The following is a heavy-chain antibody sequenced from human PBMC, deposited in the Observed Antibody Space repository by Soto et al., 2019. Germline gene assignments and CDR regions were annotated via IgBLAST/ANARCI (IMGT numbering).Heavy chain of an antibody. J-gene: IGHJ4*02. V-gene: IGHV4-34*01. CDR1: GGSFSGYY. CDR2: INHSGST. CDR3: ASYGQLWLYPGGPFDY. Sequence: SETLFLTCAFYGGSFSGYYLRGIPQPPGKGLEWIGAINHSGSTNYNPSLKSRVTISVDTSKNQFSLKLSSVTAADTAVYYCASYGQLWLYPGGPFDYWGQGTLVTVCS. D-gene: IGHD5-18*01.